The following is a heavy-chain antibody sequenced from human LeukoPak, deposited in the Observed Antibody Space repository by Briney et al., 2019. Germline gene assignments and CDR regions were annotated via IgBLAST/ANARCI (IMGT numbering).Heavy chain of an antibody. Sequence: PGGSLRLSCAASGFTFSSYDMNWARQAPGKGLEWVSGISGSGSSTYYADSVKGRFTISRDNAKNSLYLQMNSLRGEDTAVYYCARDYYDSLTGYYSSFDYWGQGTLVTVSS. CDR1: GFTFSSYD. CDR2: ISGSGSST. D-gene: IGHD3-9*01. CDR3: ARDYYDSLTGYYSSFDY. J-gene: IGHJ4*02. V-gene: IGHV3-21*01.